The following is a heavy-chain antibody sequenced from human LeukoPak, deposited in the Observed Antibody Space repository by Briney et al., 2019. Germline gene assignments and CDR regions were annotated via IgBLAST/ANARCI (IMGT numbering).Heavy chain of an antibody. CDR2: IIPILDVA. V-gene: IGHV1-69*04. CDR1: GGTFSNYA. CDR3: ARVGYCSGGTCYGAIDY. Sequence: GASVKVSCKASGGTFSNYAITWVRQAPGQGLEWMGRIIPILDVANYAQKFQGRVTITADISTSTAYMELSSLRSEDTAVYYCARVGYCSGGTCYGAIDYWGQGTLVTVFS. D-gene: IGHD2-15*01. J-gene: IGHJ4*02.